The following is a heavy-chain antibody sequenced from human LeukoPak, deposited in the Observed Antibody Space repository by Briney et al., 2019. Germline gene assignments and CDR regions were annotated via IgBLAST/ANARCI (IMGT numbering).Heavy chain of an antibody. CDR2: IGGSGGST. D-gene: IGHD5-24*01. CDR1: GFTFSSYA. Sequence: GGSLRLSCAASGFTFSSYAMSWVRQAPGKGLEWVADIGGSGGSTYYADSVKGRFTISRDNSKNTLYLQMYSLRAEHTAVYYCAKRRDGYNHYWGQGTLVTVSS. V-gene: IGHV3-23*01. J-gene: IGHJ4*02. CDR3: AKRRDGYNHY.